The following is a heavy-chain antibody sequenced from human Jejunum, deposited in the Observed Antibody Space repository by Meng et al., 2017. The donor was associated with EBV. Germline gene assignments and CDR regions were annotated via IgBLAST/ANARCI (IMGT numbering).Heavy chain of an antibody. V-gene: IGHV3-74*01. CDR2: IIGTGDKT. CDR1: GFTFSGFW. J-gene: IGHJ4*02. D-gene: IGHD1-26*01. Sequence: LVGSGGGVFQPGGSLRLSCAAFGFTFSGFWMYWVRQVTGKGLVWVSRIIGTGDKTTYADSVKGRFTISRDNAKNTLYLQMNSLRAEDTAVYYCAKDSGNYYVDYWGQGTLVTVSS. CDR3: AKDSGNYYVDY.